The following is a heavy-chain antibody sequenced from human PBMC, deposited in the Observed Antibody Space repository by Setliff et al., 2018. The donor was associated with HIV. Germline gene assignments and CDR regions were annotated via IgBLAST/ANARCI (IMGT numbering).Heavy chain of an antibody. CDR1: GDSISSNAYY. D-gene: IGHD2-15*01. CDR2: ISYSGGS. J-gene: IGHJ5*02. CDR3: ARLNVEMFVVMAATPGWFGP. V-gene: IGHV4-31*03. Sequence: SETLSLTCTVSGDSISSNAYYWSWIRQHPEKGLEWVGYISYSGGSYYNPSLKSRISISMDTSKNQFSLKLKSVTAADTAVYYCARLNVEMFVVMAATPGWFGPWGQGILVTVSS.